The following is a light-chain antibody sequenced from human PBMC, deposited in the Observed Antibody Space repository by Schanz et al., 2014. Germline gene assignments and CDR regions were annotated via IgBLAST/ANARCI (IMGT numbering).Light chain of an antibody. V-gene: IGLV2-14*02. CDR2: DVS. CDR1: SSDVGYTYL. CDR3: SSFASSGTHV. Sequence: QSALTQPASVSGSPGQSITISCTGTSSDVGYTYLVSWYQQHPGKAPKLMIYDVSNRPSGVSNRFSGSKSGSTASLTISGLQAEDEAEYYCSSFASSGTHVFGTGTKLTVL. J-gene: IGLJ1*01.